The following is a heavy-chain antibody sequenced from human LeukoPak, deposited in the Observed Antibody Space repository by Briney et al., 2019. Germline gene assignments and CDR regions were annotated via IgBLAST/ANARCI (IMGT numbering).Heavy chain of an antibody. D-gene: IGHD4-17*01. CDR1: GGSISSGDYY. Sequence: SQTLSLTCTVSGGSISSGDYYWSWIRQPPGKGLEWIGYIYYSGSTYYNPSLKSRVTISVDTSKNQFSLKLSSVTAADTAVYYCARGGLDYGDYHLAEYFQHWGQGTLVTVSS. V-gene: IGHV4-30-4*01. J-gene: IGHJ1*01. CDR3: ARGGLDYGDYHLAEYFQH. CDR2: IYYSGST.